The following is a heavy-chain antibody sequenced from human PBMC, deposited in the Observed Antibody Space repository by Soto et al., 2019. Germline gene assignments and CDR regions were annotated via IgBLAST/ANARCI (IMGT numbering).Heavy chain of an antibody. J-gene: IGHJ3*02. CDR1: GFTFDDYA. D-gene: IGHD3-22*01. Sequence: GGSLRLSCAASGFTFDDYAMHWVRQAPGKGLAWVSGISWNSGSIGYADSVKGRFTISRDNAKNSLYLQMNSLRAEDTALYYCVKDSHYYDSSGVYLVGAFVIWGPGTMVAVSS. CDR2: ISWNSGSI. CDR3: VKDSHYYDSSGVYLVGAFVI. V-gene: IGHV3-9*01.